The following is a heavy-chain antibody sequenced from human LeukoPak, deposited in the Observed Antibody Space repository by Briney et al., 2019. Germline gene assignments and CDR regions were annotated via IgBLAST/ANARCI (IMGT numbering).Heavy chain of an antibody. CDR2: IYSGGST. Sequence: GGSLRLSCAASGFTVSSNYMSWVRQAPGKGLEWVSAIYSGGSTYYADSVKGRFTISRDNSKNTLYLQMNSLRAEDTAVYYCAREPPGDYYFDYWGQGTLVTVSS. CDR3: AREPPGDYYFDY. V-gene: IGHV3-53*01. CDR1: GFTVSSNY. D-gene: IGHD7-27*01. J-gene: IGHJ4*02.